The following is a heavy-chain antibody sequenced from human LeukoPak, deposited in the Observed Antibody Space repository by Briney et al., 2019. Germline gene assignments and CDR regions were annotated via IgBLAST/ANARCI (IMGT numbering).Heavy chain of an antibody. CDR3: ARAAYSSTWYSRYFDL. CDR1: GFTFSSYD. CDR2: IGTAGEI. Sequence: GGSLRFSCAASGFTFSSYDIHRVSQATGKCLEWVSGIGTAGEIYYPGSVKGRFTIPRENAKNSFYLQMNSLRAGDTAVYYCARAAYSSTWYSRYFDLWGRGTLVTVSS. V-gene: IGHV3-13*01. D-gene: IGHD6-13*01. J-gene: IGHJ2*01.